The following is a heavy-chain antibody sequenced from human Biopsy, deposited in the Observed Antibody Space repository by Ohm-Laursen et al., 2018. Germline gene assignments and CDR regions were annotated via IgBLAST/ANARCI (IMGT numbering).Heavy chain of an antibody. CDR2: ISPKSGGT. CDR1: GFSFTGYY. V-gene: IGHV1-2*02. CDR3: ALQSVAQMENFDY. D-gene: IGHD6-19*01. J-gene: IGHJ4*02. Sequence: SVKVSCKASGFSFTGYYIHWVRQAPGQGLEWMGWISPKSGGTNYAQKFQGNITMTKNTSMSTAYMEMSRLRSDDTAVYYCALQSVAQMENFDYWGKGTLVTVSS.